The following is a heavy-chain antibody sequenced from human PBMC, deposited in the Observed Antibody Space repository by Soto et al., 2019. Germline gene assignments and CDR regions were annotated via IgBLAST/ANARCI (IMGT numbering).Heavy chain of an antibody. J-gene: IGHJ5*02. CDR1: GFTFSSYS. Sequence: EVQLVESGGGLVKPGGSLRLYCAASGFTFSSYSMNWVRQAPGKGLEWVSSIISSSSYRYYADSVKGRFTNSRDNAKNSMYLQMNSMRAEDTAVYYCARMAIVPDVFLNNWFDHWGQGTLVTVSS. V-gene: IGHV3-21*01. D-gene: IGHD2-2*01. CDR2: IISSSSYR. CDR3: ARMAIVPDVFLNNWFDH.